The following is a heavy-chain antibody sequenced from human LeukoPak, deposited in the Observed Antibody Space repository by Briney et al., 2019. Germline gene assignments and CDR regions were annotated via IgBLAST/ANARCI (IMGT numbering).Heavy chain of an antibody. CDR1: GYTFTTYG. Sequence: ASVKVSCKAPGYTFTTYGISGVRQAPGQGLEWMGWISAYNGDTRYAQKLQGRVTMTTDTSTTTAYLELRGLRSDDTAVYYCARVGCSSTTCYPEKDYWGQGTLVTVSS. CDR3: ARVGCSSTTCYPEKDY. J-gene: IGHJ4*02. D-gene: IGHD2-2*01. V-gene: IGHV1-18*01. CDR2: ISAYNGDT.